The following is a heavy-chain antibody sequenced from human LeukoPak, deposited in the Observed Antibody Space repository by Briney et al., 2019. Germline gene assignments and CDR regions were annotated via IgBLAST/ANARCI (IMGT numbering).Heavy chain of an antibody. CDR3: ARDPLAAAGTNYYYMDV. J-gene: IGHJ6*03. CDR1: GFTFDDYG. Sequence: GGSLRLSCAASGFTFDDYGMSWVRQAPGKGLEWVSGINWNGGSTGYADSVKGRFTISRDNAKNSLYLQMNSLRAEDTALYYCARDPLAAAGTNYYYMDVWGKGTTVTVSS. D-gene: IGHD6-13*01. CDR2: INWNGGST. V-gene: IGHV3-20*04.